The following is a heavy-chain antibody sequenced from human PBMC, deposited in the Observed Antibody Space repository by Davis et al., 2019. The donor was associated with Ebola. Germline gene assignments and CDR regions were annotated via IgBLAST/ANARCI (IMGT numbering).Heavy chain of an antibody. J-gene: IGHJ4*02. CDR3: ARRRLSFEAIDY. CDR1: GGSISSNNYY. D-gene: IGHD1-26*01. CDR2: IYYRGTT. V-gene: IGHV4-39*01. Sequence: MPSETLSLTCTVSGGSISSNNYYWGWIRQPPGKGLEWIGSIYYRGTTYYTPSLKSRVTISVDTSKNQFSLELSSVSAADTAVYYCARRRLSFEAIDYWGQGTLVTVSS.